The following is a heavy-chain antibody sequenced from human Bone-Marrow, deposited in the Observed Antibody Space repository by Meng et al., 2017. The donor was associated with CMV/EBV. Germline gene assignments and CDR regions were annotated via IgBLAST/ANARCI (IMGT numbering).Heavy chain of an antibody. J-gene: IGHJ6*02. Sequence: TLSLTCTVSGGSISSYYWSWIRQPPGKGLEWIALIYWNDDKRYSPSLKTRLTITKDTSKNQVVLTMTDMDPVDTATYYCAHKPGHMITDYGMDVWGQGTTATVSS. CDR1: GGSISSYYW. CDR2: IYWNDDK. CDR3: AHKPGHMITDYGMDV. V-gene: IGHV2-5*01. D-gene: IGHD3-16*01.